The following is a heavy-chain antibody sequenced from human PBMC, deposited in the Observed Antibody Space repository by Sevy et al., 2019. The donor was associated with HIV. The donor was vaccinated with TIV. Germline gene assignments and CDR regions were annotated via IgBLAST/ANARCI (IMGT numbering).Heavy chain of an antibody. CDR2: ISFDEKYK. CDR1: GFTFTSYG. J-gene: IGHJ3*01. CDR3: AKVLGFGSGYDYAFDF. Sequence: GGSLRLSCAASGFTFTSYGIHWVRQAPGKGLECVAKISFDEKYKYYAESVKGRLTISRDISENRVFLEMNSLRPDDTGVYYCAKVLGFGSGYDYAFDFWGQGTMVTVSS. D-gene: IGHD5-12*01. V-gene: IGHV3-30*02.